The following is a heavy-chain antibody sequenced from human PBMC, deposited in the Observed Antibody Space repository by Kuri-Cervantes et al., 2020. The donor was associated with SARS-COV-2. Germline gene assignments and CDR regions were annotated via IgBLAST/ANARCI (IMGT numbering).Heavy chain of an antibody. Sequence: GGSLRLSCAASGFTFSSYAMSWVRQAPGKGLEWVSAISGSGGSTYYADSVKGRSTISRDNSKNTLYLQMNSLRAEDTAVYYCAKAGKKEGYCSSTSCYLDSDYWGQGTLVTVSS. V-gene: IGHV3-23*01. J-gene: IGHJ4*02. CDR1: GFTFSSYA. D-gene: IGHD2-2*01. CDR2: ISGSGGST. CDR3: AKAGKKEGYCSSTSCYLDSDY.